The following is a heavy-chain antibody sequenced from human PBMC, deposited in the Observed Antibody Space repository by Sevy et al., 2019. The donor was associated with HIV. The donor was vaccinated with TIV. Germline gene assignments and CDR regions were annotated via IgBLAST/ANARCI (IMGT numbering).Heavy chain of an antibody. CDR3: AGDGVASSSSGAKRYYYYGMDV. Sequence: GGSLRLSCAASGFTFSSYSMNWVRQAPGKGLEWVSSISSSSYIYYADSVKGRFTISRDNAKNSLYLQMNSLRAEDTAVYYCAGDGVASSSSGAKRYYYYGMDVWGQGTTVTVSS. V-gene: IGHV3-21*01. J-gene: IGHJ6*02. D-gene: IGHD6-6*01. CDR2: ISSSSYI. CDR1: GFTFSSYS.